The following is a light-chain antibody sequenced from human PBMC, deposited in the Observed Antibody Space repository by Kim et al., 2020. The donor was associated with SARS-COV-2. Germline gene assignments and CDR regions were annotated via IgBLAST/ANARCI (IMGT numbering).Light chain of an antibody. CDR2: EDD. CDR1: RCSMGEND. V-gene: IGLV6-57*03. CDR3: QSYNRSNVI. J-gene: IGLJ2*01. Sequence: GRTVTNGGTRDRCSMGENDVQCDQQRAGGAPATLIYEDDQRPSGVPDRFSGSIDSASNSASLTVSGLKTEDEADYACQSYNRSNVIFGGGTRRTV.